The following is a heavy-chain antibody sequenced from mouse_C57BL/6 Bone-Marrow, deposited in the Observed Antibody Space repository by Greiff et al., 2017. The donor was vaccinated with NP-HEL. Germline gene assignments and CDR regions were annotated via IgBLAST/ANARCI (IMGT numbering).Heavy chain of an antibody. CDR2: IYPRSGNT. D-gene: IGHD1-1*01. CDR1: GYTFTSYG. Sequence: VKLMESGAELARPGASVKLSCKASGYTFTSYGISWVKQRTGQGLEWIGEIYPRSGNTYYNEKFKGKATLTADKSSSTASMELRSLTSEYSAVYFCARCYYYGSSYGGYWYFDVWGTGTTVTVSS. J-gene: IGHJ1*03. CDR3: ARCYYYGSSYGGYWYFDV. V-gene: IGHV1-81*01.